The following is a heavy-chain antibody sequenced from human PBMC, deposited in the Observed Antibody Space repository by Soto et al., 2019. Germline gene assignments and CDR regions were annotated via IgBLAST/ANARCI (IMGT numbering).Heavy chain of an antibody. CDR3: ARSGLPPYYYYGMDV. Sequence: ASVKVSCKASGYTFTSYGISWVRQSPGQGLEWMGWISAYNGNTNYAQKLQGRVTMTTDTATSTAYMELRSLRFDDTAVYFCARSGLPPYYYYGMDVWGQGTTVTVSS. CDR1: GYTFTSYG. V-gene: IGHV1-18*04. J-gene: IGHJ6*02. CDR2: ISAYNGNT.